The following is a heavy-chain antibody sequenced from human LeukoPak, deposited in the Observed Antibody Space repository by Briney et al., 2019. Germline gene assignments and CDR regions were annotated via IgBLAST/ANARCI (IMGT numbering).Heavy chain of an antibody. CDR1: GFTFNSYA. CDR2: ISGSGGST. V-gene: IGHV3-23*01. CDR3: AKSRGWYVSIDY. D-gene: IGHD6-19*01. Sequence: GGSLRLSCAASGFTFNSYAMSWVRQAPGKGLEWVSAISGSGGSTYYADSVKGRFTISRDNSKNTLYLQMNSLRAEDTAVYYCAKSRGWYVSIDYWGQGTLVTVSS. J-gene: IGHJ4*02.